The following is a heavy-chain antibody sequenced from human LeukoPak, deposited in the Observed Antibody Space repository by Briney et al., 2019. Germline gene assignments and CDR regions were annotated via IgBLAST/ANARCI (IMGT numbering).Heavy chain of an antibody. Sequence: GGSLRLSCAASGFIFSSYDMHWVRQPTGKGLEWVSAIGTAGDTYYPGSVKGRFTISRENAKNSFYLQMNSLRAGDTAVYYCARSKVITFGGTNYGMDVWGQGTTVTVSS. D-gene: IGHD3-16*01. J-gene: IGHJ6*02. V-gene: IGHV3-13*01. CDR3: ARSKVITFGGTNYGMDV. CDR2: IGTAGDT. CDR1: GFIFSSYD.